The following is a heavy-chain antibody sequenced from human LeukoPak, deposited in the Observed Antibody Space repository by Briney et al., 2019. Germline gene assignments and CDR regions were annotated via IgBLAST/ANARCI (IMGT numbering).Heavy chain of an antibody. CDR3: AREYLGGHLIY. D-gene: IGHD3-16*01. CDR2: TYYRSKWFN. J-gene: IGHJ4*02. Sequence: SQTLSLTCAISGESVSSNNAAWTWIRQSPSRGLEWLGRTYYRSKWFNDYAVSVKSRITINPDTSKNQFFLQLNSVTPEDTAVYYCAREYLGGHLIYWGQGTLVAVSS. V-gene: IGHV6-1*01. CDR1: GESVSSNNAA.